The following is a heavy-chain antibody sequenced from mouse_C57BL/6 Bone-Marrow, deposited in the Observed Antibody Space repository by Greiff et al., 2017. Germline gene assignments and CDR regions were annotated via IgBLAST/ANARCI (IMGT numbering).Heavy chain of an antibody. Sequence: QVQLTESGPELVKPGASVKISCQASGYAFSSSWMNWVKQRPGKGLEWIGRIYPGDGDTNYNGKFKGKATLTADKSSSTAYMQLSSLTSEDAAVYFCARGIYYGYAMDYWGQGTSVTGSS. V-gene: IGHV1-82*01. CDR3: ARGIYYGYAMDY. D-gene: IGHD1-1*01. CDR2: IYPGDGDT. CDR1: GYAFSSSW. J-gene: IGHJ4*01.